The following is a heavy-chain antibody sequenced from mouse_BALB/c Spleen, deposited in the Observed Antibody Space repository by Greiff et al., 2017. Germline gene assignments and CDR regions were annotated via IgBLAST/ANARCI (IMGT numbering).Heavy chain of an antibody. D-gene: IGHD4-1*01. V-gene: IGHV5-6-4*01. CDR2: ISDGGSYT. J-gene: IGHJ3*01. CDR1: GFTFSSYT. CDR3: ARDLTGTAWFAY. Sequence: KVEESGGGLVQPGGSLKLSCAASGFTFSSYTMSWVRQTPEKRLEWVAYISDGGSYTYYPDSVKGRFTISRDNAKNNLYLQMSSLKSEDTAMYYCARDLTGTAWFAYWGQGTLVTVSA.